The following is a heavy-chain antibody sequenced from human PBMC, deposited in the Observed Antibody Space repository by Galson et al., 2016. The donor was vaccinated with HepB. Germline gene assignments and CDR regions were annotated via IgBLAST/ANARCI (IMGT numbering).Heavy chain of an antibody. Sequence: SLRLSCAASGFTFSDYTMHWIRQAPGQAPGAGLEWVAVISEDGTQKYLADSVKGRFTISRDNSRSILYLQTNSLRREDTAIYYCARSVSSAWHTFDSWGQGTLVPVSS. J-gene: IGHJ4*02. V-gene: IGHV3-30*04. CDR2: ISEDGTQK. CDR3: ARSVSSAWHTFDS. CDR1: GFTFSDYT. D-gene: IGHD6-25*01.